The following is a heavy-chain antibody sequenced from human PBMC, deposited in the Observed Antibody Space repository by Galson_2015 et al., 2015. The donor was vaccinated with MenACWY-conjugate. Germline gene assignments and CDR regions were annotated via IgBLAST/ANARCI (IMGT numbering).Heavy chain of an antibody. D-gene: IGHD5-18*01. CDR3: AADRRQVRRGWLPY. Sequence: SVKVSCKVSGYTLTDLSMYWVRQAPGKGLEWMGGFNPGDGKTIYAQRFQGRVTMTEDTSTDTAYMELSSLRSEDTAVYYCAADRRQVRRGWLPYWGQGTLVTDSS. J-gene: IGHJ4*02. CDR1: GYTLTDLS. CDR2: FNPGDGKT. V-gene: IGHV1-24*01.